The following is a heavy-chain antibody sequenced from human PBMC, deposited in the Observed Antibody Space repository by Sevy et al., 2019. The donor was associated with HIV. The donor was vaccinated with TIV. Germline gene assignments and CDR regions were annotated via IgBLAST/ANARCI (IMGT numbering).Heavy chain of an antibody. V-gene: IGHV4-39*01. Sequence: SETLSLTCTVSGGSISSSTYYWGWIRQPPEKGLEWIASIYYSGSTYYNVSLESRVTINVDMSKNQFSLRLTSVTAADTAVYYCARHGGIAVATLDYWGQGTLVTVSS. CDR1: GGSISSSTYY. CDR3: ARHGGIAVATLDY. CDR2: IYYSGST. J-gene: IGHJ4*02. D-gene: IGHD6-19*01.